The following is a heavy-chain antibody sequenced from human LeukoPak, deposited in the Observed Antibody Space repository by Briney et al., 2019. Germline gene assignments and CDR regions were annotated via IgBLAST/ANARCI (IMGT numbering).Heavy chain of an antibody. CDR2: MNPNSGNT. V-gene: IGHV1-8*01. CDR1: GYTFTSYD. D-gene: IGHD3-16*01. CDR3: ARGWGALYYFDY. J-gene: IGHJ4*02. Sequence: ASVKVSCKASGYTFTSYDINWVRQATGQGLEWMGWMNPNSGNTGYAQKFQGRVTMTRNTSISTAYMELSSLRSEDTAVYCCARGWGALYYFDYWGQGTLVTVPS.